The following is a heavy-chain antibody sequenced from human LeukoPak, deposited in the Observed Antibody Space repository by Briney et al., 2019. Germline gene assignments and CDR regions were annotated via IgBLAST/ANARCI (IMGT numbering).Heavy chain of an antibody. D-gene: IGHD1-7*01. Sequence: HPGGSLRLSCAASGFTFSNYWMHWVRQAPGKGLVWVSRINSDGSSTSYADSVKGRFTISRDNAKNALYLQMNSLRAEDTAVYYCARRSRTGTNFGFDYWGQGTLVTVSS. CDR3: ARRSRTGTNFGFDY. CDR1: GFTFSNYW. V-gene: IGHV3-74*01. CDR2: INSDGSST. J-gene: IGHJ4*02.